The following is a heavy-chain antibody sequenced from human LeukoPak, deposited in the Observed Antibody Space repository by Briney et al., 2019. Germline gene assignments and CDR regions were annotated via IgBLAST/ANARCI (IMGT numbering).Heavy chain of an antibody. CDR2: IYYSGST. J-gene: IGHJ4*02. CDR3: ARHSSSWGFDY. D-gene: IGHD6-13*01. CDR1: GDSISSRDYY. Sequence: SETLSLTCSVSGDSISSRDYYWSWIRQPPGKGLEWIGYIYYSGSTSYNPSLKSRVTISVDTSKTQFSLRLSSVTAADTAVYYCARHSSSWGFDYWGQGTLVTVSS. V-gene: IGHV4-30-4*08.